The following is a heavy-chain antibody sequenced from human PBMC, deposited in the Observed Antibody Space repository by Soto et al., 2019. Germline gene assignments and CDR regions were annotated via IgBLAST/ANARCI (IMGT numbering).Heavy chain of an antibody. V-gene: IGHV3-48*03. Sequence: RLSCAASGFTSSSYEMNWVRQAPGKGLEWDSYISSSGSTIYYADSVKGRFTISRDNAKNSLYLQMNSLRAEDTAVYYCARVSPEIVGATFAFDIWGQGTMVTVSS. D-gene: IGHD1-26*01. CDR3: ARVSPEIVGATFAFDI. J-gene: IGHJ3*02. CDR1: GFTSSSYE. CDR2: ISSSGSTI.